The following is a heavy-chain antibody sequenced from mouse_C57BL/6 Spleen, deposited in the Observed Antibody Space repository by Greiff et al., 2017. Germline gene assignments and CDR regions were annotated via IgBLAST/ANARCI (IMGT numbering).Heavy chain of an antibody. Sequence: EVNVVESGGGLVQPGGSLSLSCAASGFTFTDYYMSWVRQPPGKALEWLGFIRNKANGYTTEYSASVKGRFTISRDNSQSILYLQMNALRAEDSATYYCASHDGYYDYAMDYWGQGTSVTVSS. CDR1: GFTFTDYY. CDR3: ASHDGYYDYAMDY. CDR2: IRNKANGYTT. D-gene: IGHD2-3*01. J-gene: IGHJ4*01. V-gene: IGHV7-3*01.